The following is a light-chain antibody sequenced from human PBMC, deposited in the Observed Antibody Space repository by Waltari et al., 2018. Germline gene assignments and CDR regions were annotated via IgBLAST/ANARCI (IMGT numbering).Light chain of an antibody. V-gene: IGKV3-15*01. J-gene: IGKJ1*01. Sequence: EIVMTQSQATLSVSPGGRATLSCRASQSVSSNVAWNQQKPGHAPRLLIYGASTRATGIPASFSGSGSGTEFTLTISSLQSEDFAVYYCQQSSNWPRTFGQGTKVEIK. CDR2: GAS. CDR1: QSVSSN. CDR3: QQSSNWPRT.